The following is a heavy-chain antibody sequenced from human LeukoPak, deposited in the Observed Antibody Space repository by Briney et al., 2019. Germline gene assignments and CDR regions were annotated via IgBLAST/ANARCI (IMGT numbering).Heavy chain of an antibody. CDR1: GASLSSSTFF. CDR2: ISYSGTT. J-gene: IGHJ5*02. CDR3: ARQRVRNWFDP. V-gene: IGHV4-39*01. Sequence: SETLSLTCTVSGASLSSSTFFWGWIRQPPGKGLELIASISYSGTTYYTPSLRSRLTISVDTTKNQFALRLTSVTAADTATYFCARQRVRNWFDPWGQGALVTVSS.